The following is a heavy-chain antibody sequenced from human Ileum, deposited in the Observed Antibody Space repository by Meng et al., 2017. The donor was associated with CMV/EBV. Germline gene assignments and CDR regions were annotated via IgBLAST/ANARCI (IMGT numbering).Heavy chain of an antibody. CDR3: ARDPSYDFWSGYYTAYYYYYGMDV. D-gene: IGHD3-3*01. CDR1: GLTFSSYA. Sequence: GGSLRLSCAASGLTFSSYAMHWVRQVPGKGLEWVAVISYDGSNKYYADSVKGRFTISRDNSKNTLYLQMNSLRAEDTAVYYCARDPSYDFWSGYYTAYYYYYGMDVWGQGTTVTVSS. CDR2: ISYDGSNK. J-gene: IGHJ6*02. V-gene: IGHV3-30*04.